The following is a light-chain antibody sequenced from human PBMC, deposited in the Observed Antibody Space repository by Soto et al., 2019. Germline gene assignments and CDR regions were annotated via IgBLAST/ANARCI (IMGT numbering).Light chain of an antibody. V-gene: IGLV1-51*01. CDR1: TSNIGNNY. Sequence: QSVLTQPPSVSAAPGQTVTISCSGSTSNIGNNYVSWYQQLPGTAPKLLIYDNNKRPSGIPDRFSGSKSGTSATLGITGLQTGDEADYYCGSWDTSLSGSFGFGTGTKVTVL. J-gene: IGLJ1*01. CDR3: GSWDTSLSGSFG. CDR2: DNN.